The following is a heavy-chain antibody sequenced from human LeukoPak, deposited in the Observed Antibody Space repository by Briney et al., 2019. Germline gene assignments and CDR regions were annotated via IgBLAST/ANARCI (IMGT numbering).Heavy chain of an antibody. CDR2: IHYSGST. CDR1: GGSISSSNSY. CDR3: ARLYYYDSSGYVDY. D-gene: IGHD3-22*01. J-gene: IGHJ4*02. V-gene: IGHV4-39*01. Sequence: SETLSLTCTVSGGSISSSNSYWGWIRQPPGKGLEWIGSIHYSGSTYYNPSLKGRVTISVDTSKSQFFLKLSSVTAADTAVYYCARLYYYDSSGYVDYWGQGTLVAVSS.